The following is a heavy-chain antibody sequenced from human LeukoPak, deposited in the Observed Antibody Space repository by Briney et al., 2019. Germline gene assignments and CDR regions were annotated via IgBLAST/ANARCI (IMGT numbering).Heavy chain of an antibody. D-gene: IGHD3-16*01. CDR1: GGSFSGYY. CDR3: ARGLLWGNWFDP. CDR2: INHSGST. J-gene: IGHJ5*02. V-gene: IGHV4-34*01. Sequence: PETLSLTCAVYGGSFSGYYWSWIRQPPGKGLEWIGEINHSGSTNYNPSLKSRVTISVDTSKNQFSLKLSSVTAADTAVYYCARGLLWGNWFDPWGQGTLVTVSS.